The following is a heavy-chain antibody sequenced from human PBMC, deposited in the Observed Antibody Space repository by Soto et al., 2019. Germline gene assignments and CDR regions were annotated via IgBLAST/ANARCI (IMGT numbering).Heavy chain of an antibody. J-gene: IGHJ4*02. V-gene: IGHV4-31*03. D-gene: IGHD3-10*01. Sequence: PSETLSLTCTVSGGSISSGGYYWSWIRQHPGKGLEWIGYIYYSGSTYYNPSLKSRVTISVDTSKNQFSLKLSSVTAADTAVYYCARCMVRGMYYFDYWGQGTLVTVSS. CDR1: GGSISSGGYY. CDR3: ARCMVRGMYYFDY. CDR2: IYYSGST.